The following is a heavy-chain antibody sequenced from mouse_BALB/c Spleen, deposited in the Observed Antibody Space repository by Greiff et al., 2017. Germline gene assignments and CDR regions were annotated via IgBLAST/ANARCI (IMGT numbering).Heavy chain of an antibody. CDR3: ARPFGYDGYWYFDV. CDR2: ISYSGST. J-gene: IGHJ1*01. V-gene: IGHV3-2*02. D-gene: IGHD2-2*01. Sequence: VQLQQSGPGLVKPSQSLSLTCTVTGYSITSDYAWNWIRQFPGNKLEWMGYISYSGSTSYNPSLKSRISITRDTSKNQFFLQLNSVTTEDTATYYCARPFGYDGYWYFDVWGAGTTVTVSS. CDR1: GYSITSDYA.